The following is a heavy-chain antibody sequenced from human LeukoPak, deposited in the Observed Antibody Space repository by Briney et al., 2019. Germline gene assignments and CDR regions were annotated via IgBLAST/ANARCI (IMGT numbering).Heavy chain of an antibody. D-gene: IGHD2-15*01. J-gene: IGHJ4*02. CDR1: GASTSSNNYY. CDR3: ARLIGWPYRYYYDY. V-gene: IGHV4-39*01. Sequence: SETLSLTCTVSGASTSSNNYYWGWLRQPPGKGLDWIGNIYYSGSTHDNPSLKSRVTISIDKSKNQFSLNLSSVTAADTAVYYCARLIGWPYRYYYDYWGQGTLITVSS. CDR2: IYYSGST.